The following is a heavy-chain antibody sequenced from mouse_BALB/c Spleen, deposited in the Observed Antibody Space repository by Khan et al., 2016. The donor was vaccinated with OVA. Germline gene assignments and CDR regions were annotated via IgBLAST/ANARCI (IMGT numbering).Heavy chain of an antibody. V-gene: IGHV1S126*01. CDR2: IDPYDSET. CDR3: SRNPFAY. CDR1: GYTFTSYW. J-gene: IGHJ3*01. Sequence: QVQLQQSGAELVRPGASVKLSCEASGYTFTSYWMNWVKQSPEQGLEWIGRIDPYDSETHNNQNFKDKAILTVDKSSSTAYQQHSSLTSEYSAVYFCSRNPFAYWGQGTLVTVSA.